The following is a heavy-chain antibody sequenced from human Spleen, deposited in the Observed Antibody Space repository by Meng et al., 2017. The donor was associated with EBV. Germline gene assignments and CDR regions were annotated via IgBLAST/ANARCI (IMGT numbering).Heavy chain of an antibody. Sequence: VQLVRAGPEGKKPGASLKGSGTASGYLFTSYGINWLRQAPGQGLEWMGWGSAYNGDTKYAQKVQDRVTMTTDTSTNTAYMELRRLRSDDTAVYYCARDYYDSTGFYFGAQYWGQGTLVTVSS. D-gene: IGHD3-22*01. CDR1: GYLFTSYG. J-gene: IGHJ4*02. CDR2: GSAYNGDT. V-gene: IGHV1-18*01. CDR3: ARDYYDSTGFYFGAQY.